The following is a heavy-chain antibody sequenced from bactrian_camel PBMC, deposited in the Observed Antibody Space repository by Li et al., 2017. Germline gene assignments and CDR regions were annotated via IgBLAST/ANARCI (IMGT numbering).Heavy chain of an antibody. CDR3: AKGFAVIDY. CDR1: GFTFDD. D-gene: IGHD5*01. Sequence: VQLVESGGASVQAGETLRLSCKVSGFTFDDMAWWRQAPGNECELVASLSQDGSAYYPDSVKGRFTASRDNAVRTVYLQLNSLKTEDMAMYYCAKGFAVIDYWGQGTQVTVS. J-gene: IGHJ4*01. CDR2: LSQDGSA. V-gene: IGHV3S55*01.